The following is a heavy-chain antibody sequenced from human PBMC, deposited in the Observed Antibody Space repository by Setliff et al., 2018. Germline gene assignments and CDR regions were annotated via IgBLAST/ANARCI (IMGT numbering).Heavy chain of an antibody. V-gene: IGHV4-4*07. CDR1: GGSISNYY. Sequence: SETLSLTCTVSGGSISNYYWSWIRQPAGKGLEWIGRIYTSGGTNYNPSLKSRVTMSVDTSKNQFSLKLSSVTAADTAVYYCARKGISALSGAFDMWGRGTMVTVSS. J-gene: IGHJ3*02. CDR2: IYTSGGT. CDR3: ARKGISALSGAFDM. D-gene: IGHD1-26*01.